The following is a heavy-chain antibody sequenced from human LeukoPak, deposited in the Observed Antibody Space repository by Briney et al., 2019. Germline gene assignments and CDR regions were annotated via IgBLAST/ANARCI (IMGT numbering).Heavy chain of an antibody. V-gene: IGHV3-30*02. CDR2: IRYDGSNK. Sequence: GGSLRLSCAASGFTFSSYGMHWVRQAPGKGLEWVAFIRYDGSNKYYADSVKGRFTISRDNSKNTLYLQTNSLRAEDTAVYYCAKQEDFWSGYLGSGAFDIWGQGTMVTVSS. CDR1: GFTFSSYG. D-gene: IGHD3-3*01. CDR3: AKQEDFWSGYLGSGAFDI. J-gene: IGHJ3*02.